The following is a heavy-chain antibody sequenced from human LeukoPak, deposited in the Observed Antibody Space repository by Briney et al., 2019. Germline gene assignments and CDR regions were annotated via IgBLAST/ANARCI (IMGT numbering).Heavy chain of an antibody. CDR2: ISSSSSYI. CDR1: GFTFSSFT. Sequence: GGSLRLSCAASGFTFSSFTMNWVRQAPGKGLEWVSSISSSSSYIYSADSVKGRFTISRDNARNSLYLRMNSLRAEDTAVYYCAKVAKYYYGSETYYFFEHWGQGTPVTASS. V-gene: IGHV3-21*01. D-gene: IGHD3-10*01. J-gene: IGHJ4*02. CDR3: AKVAKYYYGSETYYFFEH.